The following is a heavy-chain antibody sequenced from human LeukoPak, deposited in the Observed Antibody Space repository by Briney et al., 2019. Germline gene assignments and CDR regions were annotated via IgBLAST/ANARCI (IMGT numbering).Heavy chain of an antibody. CDR1: GYTFTDYY. J-gene: IGHJ4*02. Sequence: ASVKVSCKASGYTFTDYYVHWVRQAPGQGLEWMGWINPNNGGTNYAQKFQGRVTMTRDTSISTAYMELSRLRSDDTAVYYCARATVRGVIATDYWGQGTLVTASS. CDR3: ARATVRGVIATDY. CDR2: INPNNGGT. V-gene: IGHV1-2*02. D-gene: IGHD3-10*01.